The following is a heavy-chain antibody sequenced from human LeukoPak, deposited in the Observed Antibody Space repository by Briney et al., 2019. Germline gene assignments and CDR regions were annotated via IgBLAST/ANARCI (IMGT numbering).Heavy chain of an antibody. CDR3: ARGTWILIDY. V-gene: IGHV4-39*07. CDR1: GGSISSGGYY. J-gene: IGHJ4*02. CDR2: INHSGST. D-gene: IGHD5-18*01. Sequence: PSETLSLTCTVSGGSISSGGYYWSWIRQPPGKGLEWIGEINHSGSTNYNPSLKSRVTISVDTSKNQFSLQLSSVTAADTAVYYCARGTWILIDYWGQGTLVTVSS.